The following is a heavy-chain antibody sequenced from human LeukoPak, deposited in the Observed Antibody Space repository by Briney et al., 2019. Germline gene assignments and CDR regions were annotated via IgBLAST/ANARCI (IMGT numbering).Heavy chain of an antibody. J-gene: IGHJ4*02. Sequence: GGSLRLSCAASGFTFSNYAMSWVRQAPGKGLEWVANIKEDGSEKYYVDSVKGRFTISRDNAKNSLYLQMNSLRAEDTAVYFCARAIVRGVITVGYWGQGTLVTVSS. V-gene: IGHV3-7*03. CDR3: ARAIVRGVITVGY. D-gene: IGHD3-10*01. CDR1: GFTFSNYA. CDR2: IKEDGSEK.